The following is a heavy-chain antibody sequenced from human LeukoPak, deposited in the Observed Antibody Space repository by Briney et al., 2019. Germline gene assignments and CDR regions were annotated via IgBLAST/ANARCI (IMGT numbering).Heavy chain of an antibody. V-gene: IGHV4-34*01. J-gene: IGHJ6*04. D-gene: IGHD5-18*01. Sequence: GSLRLSCALSGFPLSIYAMSWVRQAPGKGLEWSGEINHSGSTNYHPSLKSRVTLSVDTSKNQFTLKLSSVTAADTAVYNCARLGGYSYGDAGSPSYYYVMDVWGKGTTVTVSS. CDR1: GFPLSIYA. CDR3: ARLGGYSYGDAGSPSYYYVMDV. CDR2: INHSGST.